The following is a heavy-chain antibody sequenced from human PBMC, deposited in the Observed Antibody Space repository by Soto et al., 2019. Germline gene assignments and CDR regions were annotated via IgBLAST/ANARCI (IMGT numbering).Heavy chain of an antibody. Sequence: SETLSLTCTVSGGSISSSSYYCGWIRQPPGKGLEWIGSIYYSGSTYYNPSLKSRVTISVDTSKNQFSLKLSSVTAADTAVYYCARQEPSAGTYDYWGQGTLVTVSS. J-gene: IGHJ4*02. V-gene: IGHV4-39*01. CDR1: GGSISSSSYY. CDR2: IYYSGST. D-gene: IGHD1-26*01. CDR3: ARQEPSAGTYDY.